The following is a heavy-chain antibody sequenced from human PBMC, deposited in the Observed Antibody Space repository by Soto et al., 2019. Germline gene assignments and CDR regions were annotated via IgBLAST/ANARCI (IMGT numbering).Heavy chain of an antibody. CDR3: ARVELPYYYYGMDV. J-gene: IGHJ6*02. V-gene: IGHV1-18*01. CDR1: GYTFTSYG. Sequence: ASXKVYCKSSGYTFTSYGISCVRQSPGQGLEWMGWISAYNGNTNYAQKLQGRVTMTTDTSTSTAYMELRSLRYDDTAVYYCARVELPYYYYGMDVWGQGTTVTVSS. CDR2: ISAYNGNT. D-gene: IGHD1-7*01.